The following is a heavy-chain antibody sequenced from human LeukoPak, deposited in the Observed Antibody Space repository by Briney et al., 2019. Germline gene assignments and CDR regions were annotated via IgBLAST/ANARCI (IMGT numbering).Heavy chain of an antibody. J-gene: IGHJ4*02. CDR3: ARDWADRSGWYF. CDR2: IIPIFGTA. CDR1: GGTFSSYA. Sequence: SVKVSCKASGGTFSSYAISWVRQAPGQGLEWMGGIIPIFGTANYAQKFQGRVTITADKSTSTAYMELSSLRSEDTAVYYCARDWADRSGWYFWGQGTLVTVST. V-gene: IGHV1-69*06. D-gene: IGHD6-19*01.